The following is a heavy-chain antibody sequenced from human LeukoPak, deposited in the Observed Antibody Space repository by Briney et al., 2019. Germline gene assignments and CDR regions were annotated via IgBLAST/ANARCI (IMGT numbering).Heavy chain of an antibody. V-gene: IGHV4-38-2*02. D-gene: IGHD3-10*01. J-gene: IGHJ4*02. CDR1: GYSITTGYY. CDR3: ARDQDYYGSGSYGPDH. Sequence: KTSETLSLTCTVFGYSITTGYYWGWIRQPPGEGLEWIGSIYHSGSTFYNPSLKSRVTISVDTSKNQFSLKLSSVTAADTAIYYCARDQDYYGSGSYGPDHWGQGTQVTVSS. CDR2: IYHSGST.